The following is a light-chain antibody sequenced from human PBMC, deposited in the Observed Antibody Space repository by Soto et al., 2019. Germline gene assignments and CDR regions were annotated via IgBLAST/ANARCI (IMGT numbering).Light chain of an antibody. CDR1: QSVGDNY. CDR3: QQYNNWPPLT. V-gene: IGKV3-20*01. J-gene: IGKJ4*01. Sequence: ESVLTQAPGTLSLSPGERVTLSCRASQSVGDNYLAWYQQKPGQAPRLLIYGAYSRATGIPDRFTGSGSGTDFTLTIIDLEPEDFAVYYCQQYNNWPPLTFGGGTNVEIK. CDR2: GAY.